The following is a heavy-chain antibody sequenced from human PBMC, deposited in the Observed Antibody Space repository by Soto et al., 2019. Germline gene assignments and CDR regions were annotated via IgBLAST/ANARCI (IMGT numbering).Heavy chain of an antibody. J-gene: IGHJ5*02. D-gene: IGHD2-15*01. CDR1: GGAISSYY. V-gene: IGHV4-59*01. CDR2: IYYSGST. Sequence: SETLSLTCTVSGGAISSYYWSWIRQPPGKGLEWIGYIYYSGSTNYNPSLKSRVTISVDTSKNQFSLKLSSVTAADTAVYYCARDEGYCSGGSCPTLGGWCDPWGQVTQVTVS. CDR3: ARDEGYCSGGSCPTLGGWCDP.